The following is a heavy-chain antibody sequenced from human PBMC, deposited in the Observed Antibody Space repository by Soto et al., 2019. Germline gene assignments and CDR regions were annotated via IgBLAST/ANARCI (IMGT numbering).Heavy chain of an antibody. J-gene: IGHJ6*02. Sequence: SETLSLTCAIYGGSFSGYYCTWIRQAPGKGLEWIGEINHSGGTNYNSSLKSRVTISVDTSKNQFSLILYSVTAADTAVYYCARERGYSYGSDYGMDVWGQGTTVTVSS. CDR3: ARERGYSYGSDYGMDV. D-gene: IGHD5-18*01. CDR2: INHSGGT. CDR1: GGSFSGYY. V-gene: IGHV4-34*01.